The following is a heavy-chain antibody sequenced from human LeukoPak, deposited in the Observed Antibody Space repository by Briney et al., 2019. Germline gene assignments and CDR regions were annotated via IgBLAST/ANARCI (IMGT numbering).Heavy chain of an antibody. Sequence: PSETLSLTCAVYGGSFSGYYWSWIRQPPGKGLEWIGEINHRGSTNYNPSLKSRVTISVDTSKNQFSLKLSSVTAADTAVYYCARGALGYCSSTSCGKNWFDPWGQGTLVTVSS. D-gene: IGHD2-2*01. J-gene: IGHJ5*02. CDR1: GGSFSGYY. CDR3: ARGALGYCSSTSCGKNWFDP. V-gene: IGHV4-34*01. CDR2: INHRGST.